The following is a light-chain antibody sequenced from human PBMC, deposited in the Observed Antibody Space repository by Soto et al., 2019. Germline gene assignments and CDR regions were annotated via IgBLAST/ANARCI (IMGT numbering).Light chain of an antibody. CDR3: EQYGSSPPN. CDR2: GAS. Sequence: EIVLTQSPGTLSLSPGERATLSCRASHSVSTNYLAWYHLKPGQAPRLLLYGASSRATDIPNRFSGSGSGTDFTVTITSLNIEDFAVYYCEQYGSSPPNFGQGHKVEIK. V-gene: IGKV3-20*01. J-gene: IGKJ1*01. CDR1: HSVSTNY.